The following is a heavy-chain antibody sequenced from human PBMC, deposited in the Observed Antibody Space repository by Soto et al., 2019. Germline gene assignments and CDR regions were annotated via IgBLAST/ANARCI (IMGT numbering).Heavy chain of an antibody. CDR1: AASLAGYY. D-gene: IGHD1-1*01. V-gene: IGHV4-4*07. CDR3: VGDGTKNLRDWFDP. CDR2: IYATGTT. J-gene: IGHJ5*02. Sequence: SETLSLTCNVSAASLAGYYWSWIRQPPGKGLEWIGRIYATGTTDYNPSLKSRLTMSVDMSKKQFSLTLRSVTAADTAMYYCVGDGTKNLRDWFDPWGQGILVTVSS.